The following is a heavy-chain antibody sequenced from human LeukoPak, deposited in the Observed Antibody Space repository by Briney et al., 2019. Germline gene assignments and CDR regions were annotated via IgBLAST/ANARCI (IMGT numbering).Heavy chain of an antibody. CDR3: AKDYSSLYYFDC. V-gene: IGHV3-23*01. D-gene: IGHD2-21*01. Sequence: GGSLRLSCAASGFTFSSFAMTWVRQAPGKGLQWVSTISESGGDTYYADSVKGRFTISRDNSKNTVNLQMNSLRAEDTAVYYCAKDYSSLYYFDCWGQGTLVTVSS. CDR2: ISESGGDT. J-gene: IGHJ4*02. CDR1: GFTFSSFA.